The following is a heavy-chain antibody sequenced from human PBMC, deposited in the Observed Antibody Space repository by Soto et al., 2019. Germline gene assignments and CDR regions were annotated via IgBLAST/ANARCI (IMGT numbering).Heavy chain of an antibody. D-gene: IGHD3-10*01. Sequence: GGSLRLSCTASGFAVRHNYMTWVRQAPGKGLEWVSLIYSGGDTAYADSAKGRFTISRHTSQNTLYLQMNSLRAEDTAVYYCARKTDSIPSGGDVWGKGTAVTVSS. V-gene: IGHV3-53*04. CDR3: ARKTDSIPSGGDV. J-gene: IGHJ6*04. CDR2: IYSGGDT. CDR1: GFAVRHNY.